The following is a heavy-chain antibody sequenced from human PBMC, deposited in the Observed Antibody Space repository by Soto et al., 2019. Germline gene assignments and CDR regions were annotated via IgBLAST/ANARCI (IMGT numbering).Heavy chain of an antibody. CDR2: IDTTSRTI. CDR3: ARDGDRVFDMAV. CDR1: GFTLTTHN. J-gene: IGHJ6*02. V-gene: IGHV3-48*02. Sequence: EVQLVDSGGGLVQPGGSLRLSCVASGFTLTTHNMDWVRQDPGKGLEWISYIDTTSRTIYYADSVKGRFTVSRDKAKNSVYLQMNSLRDEDTAVYYCARDGDRVFDMAVWGQGTTITIYS.